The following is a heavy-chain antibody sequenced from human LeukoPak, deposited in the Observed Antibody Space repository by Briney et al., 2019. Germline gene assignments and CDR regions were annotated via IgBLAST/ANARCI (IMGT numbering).Heavy chain of an antibody. CDR3: ARVVAVAGLARNFDY. J-gene: IGHJ4*02. CDR2: IYYGGST. D-gene: IGHD6-19*01. V-gene: IGHV4-59*01. Sequence: SETLSLTCTVSGGSISNYYWSWIRQPPGKGLEWIGFIYYGGSTKYNTALTSRVTISVDTSKNQISLKLRSVTAADTAVYYCARVVAVAGLARNFDYWGQGTLVTVSS. CDR1: GGSISNYY.